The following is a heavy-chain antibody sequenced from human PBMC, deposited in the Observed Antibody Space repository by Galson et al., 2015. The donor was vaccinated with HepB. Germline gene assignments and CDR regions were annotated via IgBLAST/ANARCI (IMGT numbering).Heavy chain of an antibody. CDR3: ARANDVAGGWFGP. J-gene: IGHJ5*02. V-gene: IGHV4-30-2*01. D-gene: IGHD1-1*01. Sequence: TLSLTCAVSGGSINSGGFSWSWTRQPPGKGLEWIGSIYHTGSSYNPSLKSRVTMSVDRSRKQFSLKLSSVTAADTAVYYCARANDVAGGWFGPWGQGTLVTVSS. CDR2: IYHTGS. CDR1: GGSINSGGFS.